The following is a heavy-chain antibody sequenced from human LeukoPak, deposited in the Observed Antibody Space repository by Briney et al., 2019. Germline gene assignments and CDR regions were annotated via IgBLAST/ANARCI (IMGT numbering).Heavy chain of an antibody. CDR3: ARTTDGYSSSWGTDY. Sequence: GGSLRLSCAASGFTFSRYAMHWVPQAPGKGLEWVAVISYDGSNKYYADSVKGRFTISRDSSKHTLYLQMNSLRAEDTVVYYCARTTDGYSSSWGTDYWGQGTLVTVSS. V-gene: IGHV3-30-3*01. J-gene: IGHJ4*02. D-gene: IGHD6-13*01. CDR1: GFTFSRYA. CDR2: ISYDGSNK.